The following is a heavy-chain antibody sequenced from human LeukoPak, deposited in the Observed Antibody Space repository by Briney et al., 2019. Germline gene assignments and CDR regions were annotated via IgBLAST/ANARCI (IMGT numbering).Heavy chain of an antibody. CDR3: ARVPPVLEWLSSPSDP. D-gene: IGHD3-3*01. CDR2: INPSGGST. V-gene: IGHV1-46*01. Sequence: EASVKVSCKASGYTFTSYYMHWVRQAPGQGLEWMGIINPSGGSTSYAQKFQGRVTMTRDTSTSTVYMELSSLRSEDTAVYYCARVPPVLEWLSSPSDPWGQGTLVTVSS. J-gene: IGHJ5*02. CDR1: GYTFTSYY.